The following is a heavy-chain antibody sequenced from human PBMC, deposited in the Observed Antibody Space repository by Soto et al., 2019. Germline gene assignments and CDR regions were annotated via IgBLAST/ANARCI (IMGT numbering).Heavy chain of an antibody. J-gene: IGHJ3*01. CDR2: FIPIFRTL. D-gene: IGHD3-22*01. V-gene: IGHV1-69*01. CDR3: VRDRRIYYSDPHDEFGASDYEV. CDR1: GCILGSHG. Sequence: QVQLIQSEAEVKKPGSAVRVSCTASGCILGSHGFSWVRQAPGQRLEWVGGFIPIFRTLTYTEKFQARVRIAADESTNTVYVDLSSLTSEDTAVYYCVRDRRIYYSDPHDEFGASDYEVWGQGTMVSVSS.